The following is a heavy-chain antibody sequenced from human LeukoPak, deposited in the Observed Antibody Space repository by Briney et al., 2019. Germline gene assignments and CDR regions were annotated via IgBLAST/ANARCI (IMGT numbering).Heavy chain of an antibody. D-gene: IGHD5-18*01. CDR3: AIVRGYSYGIDY. CDR2: ISSSSSYI. Sequence: PGGSLRLSCAASGFTFSSCGMSWVRQAPGKGLEWVSSISSSSSYIYYADSVKGRFTISRDNAKNSLYLQMNSLRAEDTAVYYCAIVRGYSYGIDYWGQGTLVTASS. J-gene: IGHJ4*02. V-gene: IGHV3-21*01. CDR1: GFTFSSCG.